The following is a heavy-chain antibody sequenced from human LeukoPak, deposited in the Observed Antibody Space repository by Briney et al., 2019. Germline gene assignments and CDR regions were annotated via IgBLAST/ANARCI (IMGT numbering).Heavy chain of an antibody. CDR2: INPNSGGT. CDR1: GYTFTGYY. J-gene: IGHJ4*02. D-gene: IGHD1-14*01. V-gene: IGHV1-2*02. Sequence: ASVKVSCKASGYTFTGYYMHWVRQAPGQGLEWMGWINPNSGGTNYAQKFQGRVTMTRDTSISTAYMEPSRLRSDDTAVYYCARDLSNFRRAYYFDYWGQGTLVTVSS. CDR3: ARDLSNFRRAYYFDY.